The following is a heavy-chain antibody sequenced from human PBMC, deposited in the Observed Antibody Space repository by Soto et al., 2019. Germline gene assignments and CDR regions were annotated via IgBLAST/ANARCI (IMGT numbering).Heavy chain of an antibody. CDR1: GGSISSGGYY. Sequence: SETLSLTCTVSGGSISSGGYYWSWIRQHPGKGLEWIGYIYYSGSTYYNPSLKSRVTISVDTSKDQFSLKLSSVTAADTAVYYCARAAGAARRPPDYWGQGTLVTVSS. V-gene: IGHV4-31*03. J-gene: IGHJ4*02. CDR2: IYYSGST. D-gene: IGHD6-6*01. CDR3: ARAAGAARRPPDY.